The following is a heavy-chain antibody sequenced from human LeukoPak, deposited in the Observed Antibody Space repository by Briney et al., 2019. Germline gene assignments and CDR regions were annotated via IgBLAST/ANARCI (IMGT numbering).Heavy chain of an antibody. J-gene: IGHJ4*02. D-gene: IGHD1-26*01. CDR2: TRNKANSYTT. CDR3: ARVSVGATYYFDY. V-gene: IGHV3-72*01. CDR1: GFTFSDHY. Sequence: VGSLRLSCAAPGFTFSDHYMDWVRQAPGEGLEWVGRTRNKANSYTTYYAASVRGRFIISRDGSKNSLYLQMTSLKTEDTAVYYCARVSVGATYYFDYWGQGTLVTVSS.